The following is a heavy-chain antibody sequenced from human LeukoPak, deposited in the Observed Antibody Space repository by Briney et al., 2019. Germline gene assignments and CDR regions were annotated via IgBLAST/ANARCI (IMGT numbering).Heavy chain of an antibody. CDR1: GFTLSNAW. Sequence: GGSMRPSCAAAGFTLSNAWMSWVSQAPGNGLEWVGRIISKTDGGTTDYAAPVKGRFTISRDDSKNTLYLQMNSLKTEDTAVYYCTFVVGATGSPFYFDYWGQGTLVTVSS. V-gene: IGHV3-15*01. CDR2: IISKTDGGTT. CDR3: TFVVGATGSPFYFDY. J-gene: IGHJ4*02. D-gene: IGHD1-26*01.